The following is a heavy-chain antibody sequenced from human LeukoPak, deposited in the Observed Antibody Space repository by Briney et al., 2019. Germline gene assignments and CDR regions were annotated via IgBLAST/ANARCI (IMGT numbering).Heavy chain of an antibody. CDR1: GYTFIIND. J-gene: IGHJ3*02. CDR3: ARVTAAGTWTFDI. CDR2: MNPNSGNT. V-gene: IGHV1-8*02. Sequence: ASVKVSCKASGYTFIINDINWVRQATGQGLEWMGWMNPNSGNTGYAQKFQGRVTMTRNISITTAYMELTDLRSEDTAVYYCARVTAAGTWTFDIWGQGTTVTVSS. D-gene: IGHD6-13*01.